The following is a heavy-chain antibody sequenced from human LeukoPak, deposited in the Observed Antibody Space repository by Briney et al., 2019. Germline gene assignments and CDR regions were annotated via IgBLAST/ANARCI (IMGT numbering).Heavy chain of an antibody. V-gene: IGHV1-18*01. J-gene: IGHJ6*03. Sequence: ASVKVSCKASGYTFTSYGLSWVRQAPGQGLEWMGWISVYNGNTNYAQKLQGRVTMTTDTSTSTAYMEPRSLRSDDTAVYYCARSVTTPDYYYYYYMDVWGIGTTVTVSS. D-gene: IGHD4-11*01. CDR1: GYTFTSYG. CDR2: ISVYNGNT. CDR3: ARSVTTPDYYYYYYMDV.